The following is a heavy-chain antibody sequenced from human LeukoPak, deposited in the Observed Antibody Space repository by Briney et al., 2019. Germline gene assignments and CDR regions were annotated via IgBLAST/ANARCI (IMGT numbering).Heavy chain of an antibody. J-gene: IGHJ3*02. CDR1: GCSFSCYY. CDR2: VNDDGII. V-gene: IGHV4-34*01. D-gene: IGHD2-8*01. CDR3: ARDEDGNGVHAFYI. Sequence: SETLSFTCAVYGCSFSCYYWSWLRQAPGKGLEWIGEVNDDGIINYNPSLKRRVTISVDTSNNQFSLKLRSVTAADRAVYYCARDEDGNGVHAFYIWGQGTMVTVSS.